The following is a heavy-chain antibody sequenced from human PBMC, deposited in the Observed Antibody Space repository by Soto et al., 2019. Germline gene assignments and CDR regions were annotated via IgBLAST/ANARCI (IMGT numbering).Heavy chain of an antibody. CDR1: GYTFTNYY. D-gene: IGHD4-4*01. CDR3: ASSDDSTSYPLDL. V-gene: IGHV1-2*02. CDR2: MNPRSGGS. J-gene: IGHJ5*02. Sequence: ASVKVSCKASGYTFTNYYMHWLRQAPGQGLEWMGWMNPRSGGSKYAQAFQDRVTMTRDASISTAYMEMTSLRHGDTAVYFCASSDDSTSYPLDLWGPGTLVTVSS.